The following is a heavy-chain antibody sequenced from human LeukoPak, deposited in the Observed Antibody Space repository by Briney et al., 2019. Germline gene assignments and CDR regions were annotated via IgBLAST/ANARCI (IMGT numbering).Heavy chain of an antibody. Sequence: SETLSLTCAVSGGSISSGGYSWSWIRQPPGKGLEWIGYIYHSGSTYYNPSLKSRVTISVDRSKNQFSLQLNSVTPEDTAVYYCARVAVAGTFDYWGQGTLVTVSS. J-gene: IGHJ4*02. D-gene: IGHD6-19*01. V-gene: IGHV4-30-2*01. CDR2: IYHSGST. CDR1: GGSISSGGYS. CDR3: ARVAVAGTFDY.